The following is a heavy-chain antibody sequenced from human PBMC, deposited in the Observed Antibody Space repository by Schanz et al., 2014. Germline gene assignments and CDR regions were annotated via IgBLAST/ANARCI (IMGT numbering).Heavy chain of an antibody. CDR3: AMGGYQLHH. Sequence: EVQLVESGGGLVKPGGSLRLSCAASGFTFNNFNMNWVRQAPGKGLEWVSSISSSGSSIYYADSVKGRFTISRDNAENTLYLQMNSLRVEDTAVYYCAMGGYQLHHWGQGTLVTVSS. J-gene: IGHJ4*02. CDR2: ISSSGSSI. CDR1: GFTFNNFN. D-gene: IGHD1-7*01. V-gene: IGHV3-21*01.